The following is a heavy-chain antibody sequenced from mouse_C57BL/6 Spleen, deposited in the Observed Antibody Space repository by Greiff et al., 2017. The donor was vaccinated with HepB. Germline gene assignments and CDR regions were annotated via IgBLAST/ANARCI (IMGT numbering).Heavy chain of an antibody. V-gene: IGHV5-6*01. J-gene: IGHJ3*01. D-gene: IGHD3-2*02. CDR2: ISSGGSYT. CDR3: ARQGTAQATNCFAY. Sequence: EVMLVESGGDLVKPGGSLKLSCAASGFTFSSYGMSWVRQTPDKRLEWVATISSGGSYTYYPDSVKGRFTISRDNAKNTLYLQMSSLKSEDTAMYYCARQGTAQATNCFAYWGQGTLVPVSA. CDR1: GFTFSSYG.